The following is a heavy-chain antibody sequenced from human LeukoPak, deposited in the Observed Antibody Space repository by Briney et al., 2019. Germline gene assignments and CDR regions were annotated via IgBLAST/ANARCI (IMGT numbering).Heavy chain of an antibody. V-gene: IGHV3-7*01. Sequence: GGSLRLSCAASGFTFSSYWMSWVGQAPGKGLDGVANIKEDGSEKYYVDSVKGRFTISRDNAKNSLYLQMNNLRAEDTAVYYCASTKGSFDYWGQGTLVTVSS. CDR2: IKEDGSEK. D-gene: IGHD3-3*01. CDR3: ASTKGSFDY. J-gene: IGHJ4*02. CDR1: GFTFSSYW.